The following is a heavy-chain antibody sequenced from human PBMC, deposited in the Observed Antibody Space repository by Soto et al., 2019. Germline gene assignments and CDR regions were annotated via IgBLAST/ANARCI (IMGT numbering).Heavy chain of an antibody. D-gene: IGHD1-26*01. CDR1: GFIFSSYG. J-gene: IGHJ6*02. CDR3: AKSTTWAPNYYYCALDV. Sequence: QVQLVESGGGVVQPGRSLRLSCAASGFIFSSYGMHWVRQAPGKGLEWVAVISYDENNKHYADSVKGRFTISRDNSKNTPYLQINSLRVEDTAVYYCAKSTTWAPNYYYCALDVWGQGTTVTVSS. CDR2: ISYDENNK. V-gene: IGHV3-30*18.